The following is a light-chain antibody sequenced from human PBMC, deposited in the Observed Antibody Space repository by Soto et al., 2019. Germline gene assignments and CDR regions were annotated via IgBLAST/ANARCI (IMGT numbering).Light chain of an antibody. V-gene: IGLV2-14*03. Sequence: QSALTQPASVSGSPGQSITISYTGTTNDVGAYDYVSWYQHHPGKAPRLMIFDVSDRPSGVSNRFSGSKSGNTASLTISGLQAEDEADYYCTSYTTGDTLAFGGGTKLTVL. CDR2: DVS. J-gene: IGLJ2*01. CDR1: TNDVGAYDY. CDR3: TSYTTGDTLA.